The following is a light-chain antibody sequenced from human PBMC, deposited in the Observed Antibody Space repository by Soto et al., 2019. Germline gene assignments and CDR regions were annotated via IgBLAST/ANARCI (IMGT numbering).Light chain of an antibody. CDR2: AAS. J-gene: IGKJ5*01. CDR3: QQYYSYPIT. Sequence: AIRMTQSPSSLSASAGDRFSITCRASQGISSYLAWYQQKPGKAPKLLIYAASTLQSGVPSRFSGSGSGTDFTLTISCLQSEDFATYYCQQYYSYPITFGQGTHWRL. CDR1: QGISSY. V-gene: IGKV1-8*01.